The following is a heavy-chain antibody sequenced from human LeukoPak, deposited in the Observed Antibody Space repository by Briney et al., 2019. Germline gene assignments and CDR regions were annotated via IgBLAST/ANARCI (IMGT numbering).Heavy chain of an antibody. Sequence: ASVKVSCKASGYTFTGYSMHWVRQAPGQGLEWMGWINPNNGGANYAQKFQGRVTMTRDTSISTAYLELSSLRSDDTAVYYCARLPLILENFDYWGQGTLVTVSS. CDR2: INPNNGGA. V-gene: IGHV1-2*02. D-gene: IGHD5-24*01. CDR3: ARLPLILENFDY. CDR1: GYTFTGYS. J-gene: IGHJ4*02.